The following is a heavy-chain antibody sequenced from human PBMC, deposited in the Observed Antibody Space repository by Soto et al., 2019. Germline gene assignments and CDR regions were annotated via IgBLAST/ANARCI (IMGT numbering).Heavy chain of an antibody. CDR2: LNPNSGNT. V-gene: IGHV1-8*01. CDR1: GYTFTSYD. D-gene: IGHD2-2*01. Sequence: QVQLVQSGAEVKKPGASVKVSCKASGYTFTSYDINWVRQATGQGLEWMGWLNPNSGNTGYAQKFGGRANMTKNTSISTDYMEMSSLRDEATAVYYGARGGYCSSTSCYYYYYYMDVWGKGTTVTVSS. J-gene: IGHJ6*03. CDR3: ARGGYCSSTSCYYYYYYMDV.